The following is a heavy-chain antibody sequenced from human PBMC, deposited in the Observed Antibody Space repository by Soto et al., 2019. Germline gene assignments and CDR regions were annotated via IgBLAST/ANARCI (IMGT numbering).Heavy chain of an antibody. Sequence: PGESLKISCKGSGYSFTSYWIGWVRQMPGKGLEWMGIIYPGDSDSRNIPSFQGQVTISADKSISTAYLQWSSLKASDTAMYYCARLADSSLPYYYYGMDVWGQGTTVTVSS. D-gene: IGHD6-6*01. CDR3: ARLADSSLPYYYYGMDV. V-gene: IGHV5-51*01. CDR1: GYSFTSYW. CDR2: IYPGDSDS. J-gene: IGHJ6*02.